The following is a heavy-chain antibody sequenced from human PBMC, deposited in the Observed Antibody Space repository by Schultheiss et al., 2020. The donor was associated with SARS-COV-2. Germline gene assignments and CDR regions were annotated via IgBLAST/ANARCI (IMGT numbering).Heavy chain of an antibody. CDR2: IWNDGTNK. J-gene: IGHJ4*02. V-gene: IGHV3-33*08. Sequence: GGSLRLSCAASGFTFSASAVHWVRQAPGKGLEWVAVIWNDGTNKYYADSVKGRFTISRDNAKNSLYLQMNSLRAEDTAVYYCARFPRSGYDLDYWGQGTLVTVSS. D-gene: IGHD5-12*01. CDR3: ARFPRSGYDLDY. CDR1: GFTFSASA.